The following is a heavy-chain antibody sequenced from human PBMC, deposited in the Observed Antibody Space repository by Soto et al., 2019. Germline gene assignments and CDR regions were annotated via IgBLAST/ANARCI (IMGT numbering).Heavy chain of an antibody. J-gene: IGHJ4*02. CDR2: IKSKGYGGTT. D-gene: IGHD2-15*01. CDR1: GFTFGDYA. Sequence: SLRLSCIASGFTFGDYAMSWVRQAPGKGLEWIGFIKSKGYGGTTEYAASVKGRFTISRDDSKSIAYLQMNSLTTEDTAVYYCTIKTGYSSGWYPYYFDHWGQGALVTVSS. V-gene: IGHV3-49*04. CDR3: TIKTGYSSGWYPYYFDH.